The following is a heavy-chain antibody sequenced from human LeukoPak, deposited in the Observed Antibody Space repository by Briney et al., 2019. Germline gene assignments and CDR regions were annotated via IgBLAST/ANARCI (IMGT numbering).Heavy chain of an antibody. J-gene: IGHJ4*02. D-gene: IGHD5-12*01. CDR1: GGSIHAYF. CDR2: IYSSGNT. CDR3: VRGATIINY. V-gene: IGHV4-4*09. Sequence: SETLSLTWTVSGGSIHAYFWSWIRQPPGKGLEWIGHIYSSGNTKYTPSLESRVTISADTSKNQFSLKLTSVTAADTAVYYCVRGATIINYWGQGTLVTVSS.